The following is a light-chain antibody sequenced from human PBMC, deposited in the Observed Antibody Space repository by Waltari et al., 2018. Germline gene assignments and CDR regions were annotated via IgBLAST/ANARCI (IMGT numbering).Light chain of an antibody. J-gene: IGLJ1*01. CDR1: SRSVGGYVL. CDR3: CSYAGSTTSSVV. Sequence: QSALTQPASVSGSPGQSITISCTGSSRSVGGYVLVSWYQQHPGKAPKLMIYAVTKRPSGVSHRFSGSKSGNTASLTISGLQTEDEADYYCCSYAGSTTSSVVFGTGTKVIVL. CDR2: AVT. V-gene: IGLV2-23*02.